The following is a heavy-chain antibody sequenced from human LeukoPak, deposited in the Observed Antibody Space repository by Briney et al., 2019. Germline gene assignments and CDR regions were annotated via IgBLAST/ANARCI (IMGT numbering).Heavy chain of an antibody. V-gene: IGHV1-69*13. CDR1: GGTFSSYA. CDR2: IIPIFGTA. J-gene: IGHJ4*02. D-gene: IGHD2-2*01. Sequence: AASVKVSCKASGGTFSSYAISWVRQAPGQGLEWMGGIIPIFGTANYAQKFQGRVTITADESTSTAYMELSSLRSEDTAVYYCATNYEGYCGSSTSWAWCYFDYWGQGTLVTVSS. CDR3: ATNYEGYCGSSTSWAWCYFDY.